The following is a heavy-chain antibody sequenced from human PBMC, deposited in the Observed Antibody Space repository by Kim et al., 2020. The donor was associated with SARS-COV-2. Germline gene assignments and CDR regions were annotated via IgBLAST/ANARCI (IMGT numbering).Heavy chain of an antibody. J-gene: IGHJ3*01. CDR1: GYSFTSYY. D-gene: IGHD3-10*01. CDR2: INPSGGTT. Sequence: ASVKVSCRASGYSFTSYYMHWVRQAPGQGLEWMAIINPSGGTTSYTQKLQGRVNMTGDTSTNTLYMELSSLRSEDTAVYYCARAQYGSGNDALDVWGQGT. V-gene: IGHV1-46*04. CDR3: ARAQYGSGNDALDV.